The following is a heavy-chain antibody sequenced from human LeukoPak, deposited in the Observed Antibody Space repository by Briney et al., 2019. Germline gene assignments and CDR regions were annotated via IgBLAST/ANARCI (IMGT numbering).Heavy chain of an antibody. J-gene: IGHJ3*02. D-gene: IGHD3-22*01. CDR1: GGSFSGYY. Sequence: SETLSLTCAVYGGSFSGYYWSWIRQPPGKGLEWIGYIYYSGSTDYNPSLKSRVTTSVDTSKNQFSLKLSSVTAADTAVYYCARGGGDSSISLGFDIWGQGTMVTVSS. CDR2: IYYSGST. CDR3: ARGGGDSSISLGFDI. V-gene: IGHV4-59*01.